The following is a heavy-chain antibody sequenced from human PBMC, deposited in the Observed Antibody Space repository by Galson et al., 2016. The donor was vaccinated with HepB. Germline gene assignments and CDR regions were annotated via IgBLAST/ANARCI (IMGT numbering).Heavy chain of an antibody. V-gene: IGHV3-30*18. Sequence: SLRLSCAASGFTFSSHAMHWVRQAPGKGLEWVAVISHEGSHMYSADPVKGRFTLSRDNSNNTLYLQMNSLRPEDTAVYYCAKDQAPFRFGDYHFDSWGQGTLVTVSS. J-gene: IGHJ4*02. CDR1: GFTFSSHA. CDR2: ISHEGSHM. D-gene: IGHD3-10*01. CDR3: AKDQAPFRFGDYHFDS.